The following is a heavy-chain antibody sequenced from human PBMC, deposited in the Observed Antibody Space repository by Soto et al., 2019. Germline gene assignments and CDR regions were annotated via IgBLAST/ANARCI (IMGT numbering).Heavy chain of an antibody. V-gene: IGHV3-23*01. CDR1: GFTFSNYA. D-gene: IGHD6-19*01. CDR3: AKVLDSGWYNYYGMDV. J-gene: IGHJ6*02. CDR2: ISSNGGST. Sequence: EVQLLESGGGLVQPGGSLRLSCAASGFTFSNYAMSWVRQAPGKGLEWVSTISSNGGSTYSADSVKGRFTISRDNSKNTLYLQMNSLRAEDTAVYYCAKVLDSGWYNYYGMDVWGQGTTVTVSS.